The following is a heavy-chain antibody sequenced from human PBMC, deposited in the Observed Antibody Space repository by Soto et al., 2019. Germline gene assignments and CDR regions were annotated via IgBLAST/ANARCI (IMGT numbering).Heavy chain of an antibody. CDR2: ISGSGGST. V-gene: IGHV3-23*01. D-gene: IGHD2-15*01. CDR3: AKGAHSRVYYYYGMDV. J-gene: IGHJ6*02. CDR1: GFTFSSYA. Sequence: PGGSLRLSCAASGFTFSSYAMSWVRQAPGKGLEWVSAISGSGGSTYYADSVKGRFTISRDNSKNTLYLQMNSLRAEDTAVYYCAKGAHSRVYYYYGMDVWGQGTTVTVSS.